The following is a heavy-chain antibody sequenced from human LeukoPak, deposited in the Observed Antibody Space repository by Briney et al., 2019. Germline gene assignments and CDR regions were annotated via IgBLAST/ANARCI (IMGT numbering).Heavy chain of an antibody. CDR2: ISAYNGNT. D-gene: IGHD1-26*01. CDR3: ARDQDSGNYYDPQGVFDY. V-gene: IGHV1-18*04. J-gene: IGHJ4*02. CDR1: GYTFNGYY. Sequence: ASVKVSCKSSGYTFNGYYMHWVRQAPGQGLEWMGWISAYNGNTNYAQKLQGRVTMTTDTSTSTAYMELRSLRSDDTAVYYCARDQDSGNYYDPQGVFDYWGQGTLVTVSS.